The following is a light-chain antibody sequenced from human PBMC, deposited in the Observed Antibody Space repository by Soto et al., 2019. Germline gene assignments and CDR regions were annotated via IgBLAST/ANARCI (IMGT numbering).Light chain of an antibody. V-gene: IGKV3-20*01. Sequence: EIVLTQSPGTLSLSPGERATLSCRASQSVSSSYLAWYQQKPGQAPRLLIYGASSRATGIPDRFSGSGSGTDFTLTISSLEPEDFAVYYCQQYCSSPTFGQGTKVEIK. J-gene: IGKJ1*01. CDR2: GAS. CDR1: QSVSSSY. CDR3: QQYCSSPT.